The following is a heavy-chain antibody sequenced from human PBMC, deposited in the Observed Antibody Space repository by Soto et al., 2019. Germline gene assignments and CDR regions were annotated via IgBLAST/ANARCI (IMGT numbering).Heavy chain of an antibody. CDR2: IYWDDDK. V-gene: IGHV2-5*02. CDR1: GFSLTTSGVG. J-gene: IGHJ4*02. Sequence: QITLNESGPTVVRPTETLTLTCRFSGFSLTTSGVGVGWIRQSPGKAPEWLALIYWDDDKRYSASLKSRLTITKDTSKNQVVLIVSDLDPTDTATYYCAHRVLRTVFGLVTTTAIYFDFWGPGTPVAVSS. CDR3: AHRVLRTVFGLVTTTAIYFDF. D-gene: IGHD3-3*01.